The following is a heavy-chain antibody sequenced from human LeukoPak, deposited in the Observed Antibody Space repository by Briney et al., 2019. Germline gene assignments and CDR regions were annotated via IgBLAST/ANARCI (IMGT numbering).Heavy chain of an antibody. J-gene: IGHJ6*03. CDR1: GYSISSGYY. D-gene: IGHD6-6*01. CDR2: IYHSGST. CDR3: ARLRSIAALIQYYYYYYMDV. Sequence: PSETLSLTCTVSGYSISSGYYWGWIRQPPGKGLEWIGSIYHSGSTYYNPSLKSRVTISVDTSKNQFSLKLSSVTAADTAVYYCARLRSIAALIQYYYYYYMDVWGKGTTVTVSS. V-gene: IGHV4-38-2*02.